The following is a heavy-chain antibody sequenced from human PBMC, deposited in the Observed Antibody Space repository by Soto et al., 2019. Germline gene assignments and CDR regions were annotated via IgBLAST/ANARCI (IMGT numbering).Heavy chain of an antibody. D-gene: IGHD3-3*01. CDR1: GGSVSSGSYY. CDR3: ARVIFGVVGNWFDP. CDR2: IYYSGST. V-gene: IGHV4-61*01. J-gene: IGHJ5*02. Sequence: PSETLSLTCTVSGGSVSSGSYYWSWIRQPPGKGLEWIGYIYYSGSTNYNPSLKSRVTISVDTSKNQFSLKLSSVTAADTAVYYCARVIFGVVGNWFDPWGQGTLVTVSS.